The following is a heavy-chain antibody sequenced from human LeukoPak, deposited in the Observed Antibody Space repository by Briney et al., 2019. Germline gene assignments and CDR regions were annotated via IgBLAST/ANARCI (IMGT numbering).Heavy chain of an antibody. D-gene: IGHD6-6*01. Sequence: PGGSLRLSCAASGFTFSSYGMHWVRQAPGKGLEWVAVISYDGSNKYYADSVKGRFTISRDNSKNTLYLQMNSLRAEDTAVYYCAKDPDSSSSWFDPWGQGTLVTVSS. CDR2: ISYDGSNK. V-gene: IGHV3-30*18. CDR3: AKDPDSSSSWFDP. CDR1: GFTFSSYG. J-gene: IGHJ5*02.